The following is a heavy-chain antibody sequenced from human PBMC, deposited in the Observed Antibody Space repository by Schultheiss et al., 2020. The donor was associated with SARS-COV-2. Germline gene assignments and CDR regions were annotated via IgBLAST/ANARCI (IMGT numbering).Heavy chain of an antibody. V-gene: IGHV1-8*02. Sequence: ASVKVSCKASGYTFTDFGIHWVRQAPGQGLEWMGWMNPNSGNTGYAQKFQGRVTMTRNTSISTAYMELSSLRSEDTAVYYCARAGGYYYYYYGMDVWGQGTTVTVSS. CDR2: MNPNSGNT. CDR1: GYTFTDFG. J-gene: IGHJ6*02. CDR3: ARAGGYYYYYYGMDV.